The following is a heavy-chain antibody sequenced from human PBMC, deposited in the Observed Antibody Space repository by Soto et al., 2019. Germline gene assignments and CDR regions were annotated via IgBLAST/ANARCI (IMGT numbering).Heavy chain of an antibody. V-gene: IGHV4-39*01. CDR3: ARRWGTTFDY. D-gene: IGHD3-16*01. CDR1: GGSISSSSYF. CDR2: MYYSGST. J-gene: IGHJ4*02. Sequence: SETLSLTCSVSGGSISSSSYFWGWIRQPPGKGLEWIGSMYYSGSTYYNPSLKSRVTISVDTSKNQFSLKLSSVTAADTAVYHCARRWGTTFDYWGQGTLVTVSS.